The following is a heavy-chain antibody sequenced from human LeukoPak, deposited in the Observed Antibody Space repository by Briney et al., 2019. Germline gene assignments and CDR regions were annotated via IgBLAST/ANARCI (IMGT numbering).Heavy chain of an antibody. CDR3: ARDQYGSGSYGY. CDR1: GYTFTGYY. Sequence: ASVKVSCKASGYTFTGYYMHWVRQAPGQGLEWMGWINPNSGGTNYAQKFQGRVTMTRDTSISTAYMGLSRLRSDDTAVYYCARDQYGSGSYGYWGQGTLVTVSS. J-gene: IGHJ4*02. V-gene: IGHV1-2*02. D-gene: IGHD3-10*01. CDR2: INPNSGGT.